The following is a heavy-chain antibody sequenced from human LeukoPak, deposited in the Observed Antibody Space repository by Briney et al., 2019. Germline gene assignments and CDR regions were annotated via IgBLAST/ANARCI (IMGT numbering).Heavy chain of an antibody. V-gene: IGHV1-46*01. D-gene: IGHD3-22*01. CDR2: INPSGGST. CDR1: GYTFTSYY. J-gene: IGHJ4*02. CDR3: ARDLWSYYDSSGYYLPGY. Sequence: ASVKVSCKASGYTFTSYYMHWVRQAPGQGLEWMGIINPSGGSTSYAQKFQGRVTMTRDTSTSTVYMELSSLRSEDTAVYYCARDLWSYYDSSGYYLPGYWGQGTLVTVSS.